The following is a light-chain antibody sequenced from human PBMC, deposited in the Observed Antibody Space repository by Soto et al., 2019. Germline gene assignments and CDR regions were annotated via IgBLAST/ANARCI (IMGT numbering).Light chain of an antibody. V-gene: IGKV3-15*01. CDR1: QTVSGN. J-gene: IGKJ1*01. CDR3: QQYKNWPPWT. CDR2: GAS. Sequence: EILMTQSAAALSVSPGERATVTCRASQTVSGNLAWYQQRPSQAPRLLMYGASTRATGIPARFSGSGSGTEFTLTISSLQSEDFAVYYCQQYKNWPPWTFGQGTKVDIK.